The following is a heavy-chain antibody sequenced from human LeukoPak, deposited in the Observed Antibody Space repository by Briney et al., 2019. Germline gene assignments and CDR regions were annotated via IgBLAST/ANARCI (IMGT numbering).Heavy chain of an antibody. J-gene: IGHJ5*02. CDR1: GGSFSGYY. V-gene: IGHV4-34*01. CDR3: ARMRGDGYNWNWFDP. CDR2: VNHSGST. Sequence: SETLSLTCAVYGGSFSGYYWSWIRQPPGKGLEWIGEVNHSGSTNYNPSLKSRVTISVGTSKNQFSLKLSSVTAADTAVYYCARMRGDGYNWNWFDPWGQGTLVTVSS. D-gene: IGHD5-24*01.